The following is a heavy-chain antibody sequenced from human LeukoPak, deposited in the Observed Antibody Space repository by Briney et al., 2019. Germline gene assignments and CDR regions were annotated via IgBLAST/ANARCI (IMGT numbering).Heavy chain of an antibody. CDR1: SGSISSGDYY. CDR3: ARVCGGSCYDSLPFDY. CDR2: IYYSGST. D-gene: IGHD2-15*01. V-gene: IGHV4-30-4*01. Sequence: SQTLSLTRTVSSGSISSGDYYWSWIRQPPGKGLEWIGYIYYSGSTYYNPSLKSRVTISVDTSKNQFSLKLSSVTAADTAVYYCARVCGGSCYDSLPFDYWGQGTLVTVSS. J-gene: IGHJ4*02.